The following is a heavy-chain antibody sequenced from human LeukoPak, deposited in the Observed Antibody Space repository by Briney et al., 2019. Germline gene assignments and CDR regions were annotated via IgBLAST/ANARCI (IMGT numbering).Heavy chain of an antibody. CDR1: GFTFASYA. V-gene: IGHV3-23*01. Sequence: GGSLRLSCAASGFTFASYAMTWVRQAPGKWLEWISAVSGSGGTTYYADSVKGRVTISRDNSKDTLYLQMNSLTAEDTAVYYCAKRNPFGTHNVMPADNWGQGTLVTVSS. CDR3: AKRNPFGTHNVMPADN. D-gene: IGHD3-16*01. CDR2: VSGSGGTT. J-gene: IGHJ4*02.